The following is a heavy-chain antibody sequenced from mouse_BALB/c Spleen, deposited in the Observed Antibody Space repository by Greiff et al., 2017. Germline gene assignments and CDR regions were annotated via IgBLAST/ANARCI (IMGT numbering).Heavy chain of an antibody. V-gene: IGHV5-6-3*01. CDR1: GFTFSSYG. Sequence: EVQLVESGGGLVQPGGSLKLSCAASGFTFSSYGMSWVRQTPDKRLELVATINSNGGSTYYPDSVKGRFTISRDNAKNTLYLQMSSLKSEDTAMYYCARGLPSFAYWGQGTLVTVSA. CDR2: INSNGGST. J-gene: IGHJ3*01. CDR3: ARGLPSFAY.